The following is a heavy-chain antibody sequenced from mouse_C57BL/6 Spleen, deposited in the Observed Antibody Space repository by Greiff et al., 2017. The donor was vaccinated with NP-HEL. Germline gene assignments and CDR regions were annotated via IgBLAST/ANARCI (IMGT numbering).Heavy chain of an antibody. J-gene: IGHJ2*01. CDR1: GFNIKDYY. CDR3: ARSGSNYVQYYFDY. D-gene: IGHD2-5*01. V-gene: IGHV14-2*01. CDR2: IDPEDGET. Sequence: EVQLQESGAELVKPGASVKLSCTASGFNIKDYYMHWVKQRTEQGLEWIGRIDPEDGETKYAPKFQGKATITADTSSNTAYLQLSSLTYEDTAVYYCARSGSNYVQYYFDYWGQGTTLTVSS.